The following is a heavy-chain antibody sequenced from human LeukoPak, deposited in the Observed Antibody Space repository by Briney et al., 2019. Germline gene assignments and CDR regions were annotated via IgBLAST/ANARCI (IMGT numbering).Heavy chain of an antibody. J-gene: IGHJ6*02. CDR2: IWYDGSNK. D-gene: IGHD4-17*01. V-gene: IGHV3-33*01. CDR3: AREYGPLYYYYGMDV. CDR1: GFTFSSYG. Sequence: GRSLRLSCAASGFTFSSYGMHWVRQALGKGLEWVAVIWYDGSNKYYADSVKGRFTISRDNSKNTLYLQMNSLRAEDTAVYYCAREYGPLYYYYGMDVWGQGTTVTVSS.